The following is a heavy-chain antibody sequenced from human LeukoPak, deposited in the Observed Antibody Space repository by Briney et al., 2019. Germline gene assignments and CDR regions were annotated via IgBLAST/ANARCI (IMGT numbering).Heavy chain of an antibody. Sequence: GGSLRLSCAASGSTFSSYWMSWVRQAPGKGLEWVANIKQDGSEKYYVDSVKGRFTISRDDAKNSLYLQMNSLRAEDTAVYYCARAVVVPAARHYYYYYMDVWGKGTTVTVSS. J-gene: IGHJ6*03. CDR3: ARAVVVPAARHYYYYYMDV. CDR2: IKQDGSEK. CDR1: GSTFSSYW. V-gene: IGHV3-7*01. D-gene: IGHD2-2*01.